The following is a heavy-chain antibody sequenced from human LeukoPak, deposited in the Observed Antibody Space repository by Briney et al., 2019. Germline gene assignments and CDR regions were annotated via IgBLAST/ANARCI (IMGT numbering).Heavy chain of an antibody. CDR2: ISYDGSNK. D-gene: IGHD3-10*01. CDR3: AREYYYGSGSYYGSYYYYGMDV. J-gene: IGHJ6*04. CDR1: GFTFSGYA. Sequence: GGSLRLSCAASGFTFSGYAMHWVRQAPGKGLEWVAVISYDGSNKYYADSVKGRLTISRDNSKNTLYLQMNSLRAEDTAVYYCAREYYYGSGSYYGSYYYYGMDVWGKGTTVTVSS. V-gene: IGHV3-30*04.